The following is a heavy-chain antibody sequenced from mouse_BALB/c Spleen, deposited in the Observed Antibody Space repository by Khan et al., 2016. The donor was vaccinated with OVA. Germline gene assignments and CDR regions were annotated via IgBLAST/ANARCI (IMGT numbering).Heavy chain of an antibody. CDR2: IIYTGYT. CDR3: ARSTYRYAFVY. D-gene: IGHD2-14*01. CDR1: GDSITTGY. Sequence: EVQLQESGPSLVKPSQTLSLTCSVTGDSITTGYWNWIRKFPGNKLEYMGYIIYTGYTYYNPSLKSRISITRHTSNNQYYLQLTSVTDEDTATYYSARSTYRYAFVYWGQGTLVTVSA. J-gene: IGHJ3*01. V-gene: IGHV3-8*02.